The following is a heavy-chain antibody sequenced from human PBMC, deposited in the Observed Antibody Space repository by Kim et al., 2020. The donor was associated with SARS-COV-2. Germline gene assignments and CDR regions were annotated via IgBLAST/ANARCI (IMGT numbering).Heavy chain of an antibody. CDR3: VRGRQVGATWDRYDGVDV. Sequence: GGSLRLSCAASGFSFYSYDMHWVRQPTGKGLEWVSVIGAAGDTHYQGSVKGGFTISRENDNNSLYLQVNNLRVGDTAVDYCVRGRQVGATWDRYDGVDV. J-gene: IGHJ6*01. CDR1: GFSFYSYD. CDR2: IGAAGDT. V-gene: IGHV3-13*04. D-gene: IGHD1-26*01.